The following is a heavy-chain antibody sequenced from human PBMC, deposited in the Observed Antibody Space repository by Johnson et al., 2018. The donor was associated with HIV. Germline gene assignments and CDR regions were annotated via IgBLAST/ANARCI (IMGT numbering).Heavy chain of an antibody. D-gene: IGHD3-10*01. Sequence: DVQVVESGGDVVQPGGSLRLSCEASGFSFASYALSWVRQAPGKGLEWVSSITATGGNTYYADSVNGRFTVSRDKSKNTLYLQMNSLRAEDTAVYYCAKDYGAVDIWGQGTMVTVSS. V-gene: IGHV3-23*04. J-gene: IGHJ3*02. CDR3: AKDYGAVDI. CDR1: GFSFASYA. CDR2: ITATGGNT.